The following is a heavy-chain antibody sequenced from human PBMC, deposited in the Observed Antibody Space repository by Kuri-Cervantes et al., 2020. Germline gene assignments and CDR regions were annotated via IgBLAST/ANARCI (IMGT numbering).Heavy chain of an antibody. CDR1: GYTFTSYD. CDR3: ARDTYDFWSGYGYYYGMDV. Sequence: ASVKVSCKASGYTFTSYDINWVRQAPGQGLEWMGWISAYNGNTNYAQKLQGRVTMTTDASTSTAYMELRSLRSDDTAVYYCARDTYDFWSGYGYYYGMDVWGQGTTVTVSS. D-gene: IGHD3-3*01. V-gene: IGHV1-18*01. CDR2: ISAYNGNT. J-gene: IGHJ6*02.